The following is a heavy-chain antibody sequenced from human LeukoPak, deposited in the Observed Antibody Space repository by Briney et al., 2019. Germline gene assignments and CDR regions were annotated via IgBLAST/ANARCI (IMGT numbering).Heavy chain of an antibody. D-gene: IGHD6-6*01. Sequence: PSETLSLTCTVSGGPISGYYWSWIRQPPGKGLEWIGYIYYSGSTDYNPSLKSRVTISVDTSKNQFSLKLSSVTAADTAVYYCARDARSSSHFDYWGQGTLVTVSS. J-gene: IGHJ4*02. V-gene: IGHV4-59*01. CDR3: ARDARSSSHFDY. CDR2: IYYSGST. CDR1: GGPISGYY.